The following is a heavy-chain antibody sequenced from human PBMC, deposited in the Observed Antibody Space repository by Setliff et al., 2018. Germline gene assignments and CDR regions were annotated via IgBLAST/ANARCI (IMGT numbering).Heavy chain of an antibody. CDR2: VFVDGST. V-gene: IGHV4-4*07. CDR1: GDSISTYY. Sequence: SETLSLTCTVSGDSISTYYWSWIRRPAGKGLEWIGRVFVDGSTYHNPSLKSQVTVSVDTSKNQFSLKLTSVTAADTAVYFCASSYYDYLWGSYRYFYWGQGTLVTVSS. D-gene: IGHD3-16*02. CDR3: ASSYYDYLWGSYRYFY. J-gene: IGHJ4*02.